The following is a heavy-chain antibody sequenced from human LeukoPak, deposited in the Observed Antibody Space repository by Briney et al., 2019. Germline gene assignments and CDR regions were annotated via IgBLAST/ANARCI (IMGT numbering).Heavy chain of an antibody. CDR3: AKDRALAYSSSPSGAFDI. Sequence: GGSLRLSCAASGFTFSRHGMHWVRQAPGKGLEWVAVISYDGSNKYYVDSVKGRFTISRDNSKNTLYLQMNSLRAEDTAVYYCAKDRALAYSSSPSGAFDIWGQGTMVTVSS. D-gene: IGHD6-6*01. CDR1: GFTFSRHG. V-gene: IGHV3-30*18. CDR2: ISYDGSNK. J-gene: IGHJ3*02.